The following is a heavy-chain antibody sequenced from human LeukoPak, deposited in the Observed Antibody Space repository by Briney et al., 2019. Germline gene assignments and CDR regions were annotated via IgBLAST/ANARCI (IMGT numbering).Heavy chain of an antibody. CDR2: IYYTGGGST. Sequence: PSETLSLTCTVSGDSISPYYWSWIRQPPGKGLEWIGYIYYTGGGSTSNNPSLKSRVTISVDTSKNQFSLKLSSVTAADTAVYYCASGHVSFDIWGQGTMVTVSS. J-gene: IGHJ3*02. CDR3: ASGHVSFDI. V-gene: IGHV4-59*01. CDR1: GDSISPYY.